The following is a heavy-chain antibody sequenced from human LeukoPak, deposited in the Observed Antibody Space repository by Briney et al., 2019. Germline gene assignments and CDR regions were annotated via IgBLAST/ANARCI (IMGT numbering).Heavy chain of an antibody. Sequence: PGGSLRLSCAASGFTFSSYSMNWVRQAPGKGLEWVSYISSSSSTIYYADSVKGRFTISRDNAKNSPYLQMNSLRAEDTAVYYCASGGLIFGVVIPPMYWGQGTLVTVSS. CDR2: ISSSSSTI. D-gene: IGHD3-3*01. V-gene: IGHV3-48*01. CDR3: ASGGLIFGVVIPPMY. J-gene: IGHJ4*02. CDR1: GFTFSSYS.